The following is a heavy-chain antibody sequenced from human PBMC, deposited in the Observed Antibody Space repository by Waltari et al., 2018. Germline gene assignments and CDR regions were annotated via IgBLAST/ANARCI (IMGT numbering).Heavy chain of an antibody. CDR1: GGTFSRYA. V-gene: IGHV1-69*10. CDR3: ATGLITSFDY. J-gene: IGHJ4*02. Sequence: QVQLVQSGAEVKKPGSSVQVSCTASGGTFSRYAFSWVRQALGQGLEWMGGIIPILGIANYAQKFQGRVTITADKSTSTAYMELSSLRSEDTAVYYCATGLITSFDYWGQGTLVTVSS. CDR2: IIPILGIA.